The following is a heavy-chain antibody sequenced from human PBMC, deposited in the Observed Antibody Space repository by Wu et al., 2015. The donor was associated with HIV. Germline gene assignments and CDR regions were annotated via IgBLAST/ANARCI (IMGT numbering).Heavy chain of an antibody. J-gene: IGHJ3*02. D-gene: IGHD3-16*01. CDR2: IIPKFGSP. CDR1: GGSFSNYP. V-gene: IGHV1-69*12. CDR3: ARDNFPGGGGAFDI. Sequence: QVQLVQSGAELKKPGSSVKVSCKASGGSFSNYPINWVRQAPGQGLEWMGGIIPKFGSPNNAQKFRDRVTITADESTTTVYMELKNLRSEDTAVYYCARDNFPGGGGAFDIWGQGTMVFVSS.